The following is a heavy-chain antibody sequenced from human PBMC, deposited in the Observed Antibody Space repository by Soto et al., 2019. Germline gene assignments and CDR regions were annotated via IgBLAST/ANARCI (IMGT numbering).Heavy chain of an antibody. CDR3: ARHRSGAYDFDY. CDR1: GESFSGY. D-gene: IGHD5-12*01. V-gene: IGHV4-34*01. Sequence: QVQLQQWGAGLLKPSETLSLTCAVSGESFSGYWSWIRQPPGKGLEWIGEINHGGVTVYNPSLKSRVSISVDTSNEQLSLRQNSVTAADTAVYYCARHRSGAYDFDYWGQGTLVTVSS. CDR2: INHGGVT. J-gene: IGHJ4*02.